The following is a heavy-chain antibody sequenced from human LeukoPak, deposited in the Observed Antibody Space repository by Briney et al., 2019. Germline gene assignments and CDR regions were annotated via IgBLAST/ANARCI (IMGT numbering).Heavy chain of an antibody. V-gene: IGHV1-46*01. CDR2: INPSGGST. J-gene: IGHJ4*02. CDR3: ARWALVGAAAGHYFDY. D-gene: IGHD6-13*01. CDR1: GYTFTSYY. Sequence: ASVKVSCKASGYTFTSYYMHWVRQAPGQGLEWMGIINPSGGSTSYAQKFQGRVTMTRDTSTSTVYMELSSLRSEDTAVYYCARWALVGAAAGHYFDYWGQGTLVTVSS.